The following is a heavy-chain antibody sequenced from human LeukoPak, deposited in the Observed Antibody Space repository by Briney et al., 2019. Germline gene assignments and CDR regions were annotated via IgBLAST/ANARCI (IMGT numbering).Heavy chain of an antibody. CDR2: IWFDGTNR. CDR1: GFTFSSYG. D-gene: IGHD1-26*01. Sequence: SGGSLRLSCAASGFTFSSYGMHWVRQAPGKGLEWVGVIWFDGTNRYYADSVKGRFTISRDNSKNTLYLQMSSLRAEDTAVYYCARGSGNYYNGMDVWGQGTTVTVSS. CDR3: ARGSGNYYNGMDV. V-gene: IGHV3-33*01. J-gene: IGHJ6*02.